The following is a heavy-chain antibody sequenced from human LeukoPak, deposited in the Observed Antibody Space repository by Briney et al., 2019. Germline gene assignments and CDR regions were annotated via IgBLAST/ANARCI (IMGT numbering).Heavy chain of an antibody. J-gene: IGHJ4*02. CDR1: GYTFTGYY. Sequence: ASVEVSCKASGYTFTGYYMHWVRQAPGQGLEWMGWINPNSGGTNYAQKFQGRVTMTRDTSISTAYLELSSLRSDDTAVYYCATARDRNSVYSSLDYWGQGTLVTVSS. CDR2: INPNSGGT. D-gene: IGHD5/OR15-5a*01. V-gene: IGHV1-2*02. CDR3: ATARDRNSVYSSLDY.